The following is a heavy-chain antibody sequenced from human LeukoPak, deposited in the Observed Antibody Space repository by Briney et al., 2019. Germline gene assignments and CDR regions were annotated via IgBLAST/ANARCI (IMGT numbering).Heavy chain of an antibody. V-gene: IGHV3-66*01. J-gene: IGHJ4*02. Sequence: GGSLGLCGEAAGCSVSSKYMNWDRQAPGKGLEWVSLIYSGGSTHYADSVKGRFTISRDNSKNTLYLQMNSLRAEDTAVYYCARGGDSSYYGDYWGQGTLVTVSS. D-gene: IGHD3-22*01. CDR2: IYSGGST. CDR1: GCSVSSKY. CDR3: ARGGDSSYYGDY.